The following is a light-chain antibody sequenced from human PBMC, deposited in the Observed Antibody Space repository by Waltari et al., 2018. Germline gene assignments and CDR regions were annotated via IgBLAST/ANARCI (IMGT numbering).Light chain of an antibody. V-gene: IGLV2-14*01. J-gene: IGLJ2*01. CDR3: SSYTSSSANVV. CDR2: DVS. Sequence: QSALTQPASVSGSPGPSITISCTGTTSDVGGYHYVSWYQQHPGKAPKLMIYDVSNRPSGVSNRFSDSKSGNTASLTISGLQAEDEADYYCSSYTSSSANVVFGGGTKLTVL. CDR1: TSDVGGYHY.